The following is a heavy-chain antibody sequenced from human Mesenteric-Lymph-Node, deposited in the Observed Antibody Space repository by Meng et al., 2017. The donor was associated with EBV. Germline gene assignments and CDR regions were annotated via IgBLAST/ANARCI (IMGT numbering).Heavy chain of an antibody. Sequence: QITLKESGPTLVKPTQTLTRTCTFPGFSLSTTGVGVGWVRQPPGKALEWLSVIYWDDDRRYSPSLRSRLTITKDTSGSQVVLRMANMDPVDTATYYCAHSPNYYDSGDYFDYWGQGILVTVS. D-gene: IGHD3-22*01. V-gene: IGHV2-5*02. CDR1: GFSLSTTGVG. CDR2: IYWDDDR. J-gene: IGHJ4*02. CDR3: AHSPNYYDSGDYFDY.